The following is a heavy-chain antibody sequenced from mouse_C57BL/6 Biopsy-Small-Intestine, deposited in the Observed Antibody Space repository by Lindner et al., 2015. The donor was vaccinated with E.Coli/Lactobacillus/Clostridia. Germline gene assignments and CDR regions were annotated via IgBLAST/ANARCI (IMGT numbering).Heavy chain of an antibody. D-gene: IGHD2-3*01. CDR2: IYPGDGDT. V-gene: IGHV1-80*01. CDR3: ARERDGYWFAY. CDR1: GYAFSSYW. Sequence: VQLQESGAELVKPGASVKISCKASGYAFSSYWMNWVKQRPGKGLEWIGQIYPGDGDTNYNGKFKGKATLTADKSSSTAYMQLSSLTSEDSAVYFCARERDGYWFAYWGQGTLVTVSA. J-gene: IGHJ3*01.